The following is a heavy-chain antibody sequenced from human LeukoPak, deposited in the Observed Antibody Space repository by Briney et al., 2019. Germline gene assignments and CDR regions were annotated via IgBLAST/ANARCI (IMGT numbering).Heavy chain of an antibody. CDR1: GASVSSASY. Sequence: SETLSLTCTVSGASVSSASYWSWIRQPPGKGVEWIAHIYNGVNTNYNPSLKSRVTISVDTSKNQFSLKLSSVTAADTAVYYCARELRSRYWYFDLWGRGTLVTVSS. D-gene: IGHD4-17*01. CDR2: IYNGVNT. V-gene: IGHV4-61*01. J-gene: IGHJ2*01. CDR3: ARELRSRYWYFDL.